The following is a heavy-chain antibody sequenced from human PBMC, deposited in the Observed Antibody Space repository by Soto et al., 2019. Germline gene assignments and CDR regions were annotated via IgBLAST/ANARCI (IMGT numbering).Heavy chain of an antibody. D-gene: IGHD3-22*01. CDR3: ARDQHYYDSSGSITSSYYYGMDV. Sequence: GGSLRLSCAASGFTFSSYWMHWVRQAPGKGLVWVSRINSDGSSTSYADSVKGRFTISRDNAKNTLYLQMNSLRAEDTAVYYCARDQHYYDSSGSITSSYYYGMDVWGQGTTVTVSS. CDR1: GFTFSSYW. CDR2: INSDGSST. V-gene: IGHV3-74*01. J-gene: IGHJ6*02.